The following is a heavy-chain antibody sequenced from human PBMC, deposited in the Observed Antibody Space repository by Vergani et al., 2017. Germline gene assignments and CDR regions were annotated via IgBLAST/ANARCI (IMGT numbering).Heavy chain of an antibody. V-gene: IGHV3-23*01. D-gene: IGHD6-13*01. J-gene: IGHJ4*02. Sequence: EVQLLESGGGLVQPGGSLRLSCAASGFTFSSYAMSWVRQAPGKGLEWVSAISGSGGSTYYADSVKGRFTISRDNSKNTLYLQMNSLRAEDTAVYYCAKAPLAAARQKHYYFDYWGQGTLVTVSS. CDR3: AKAPLAAARQKHYYFDY. CDR2: ISGSGGST. CDR1: GFTFSSYA.